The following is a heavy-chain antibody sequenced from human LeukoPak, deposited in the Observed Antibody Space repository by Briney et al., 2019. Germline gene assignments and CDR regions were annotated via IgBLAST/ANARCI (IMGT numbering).Heavy chain of an antibody. Sequence: GGSLRLSCAVSVFTFSSYSMNWVRQTPGKGLEWASSISIIRRYIYYTDSAKGRFTISRDNAKNSLYLQMTSLSAEDTAVYYCARGTSTSCYDWGQGTLVTVSS. D-gene: IGHD2-2*01. J-gene: IGHJ4*02. V-gene: IGHV3-21*01. CDR2: ISIIRRYI. CDR1: VFTFSSYS. CDR3: ARGTSTSCYD.